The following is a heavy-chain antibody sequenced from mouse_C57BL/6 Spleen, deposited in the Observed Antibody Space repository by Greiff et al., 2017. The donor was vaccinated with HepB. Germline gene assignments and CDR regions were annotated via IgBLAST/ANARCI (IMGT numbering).Heavy chain of an antibody. Sequence: VQLQQSGAELVRPGASVTLSCKASGYTFTDYEMHWVKQTPVHGLEWIGAIDPETGGTAYNQKFKGKAILTADKSSSTAYMELRSLTSEDSAVYYCTRGDYGSSYPYWGQGTLVTVSA. D-gene: IGHD1-1*01. CDR1: GYTFTDYE. CDR2: IDPETGGT. CDR3: TRGDYGSSYPY. V-gene: IGHV1-15*01. J-gene: IGHJ3*01.